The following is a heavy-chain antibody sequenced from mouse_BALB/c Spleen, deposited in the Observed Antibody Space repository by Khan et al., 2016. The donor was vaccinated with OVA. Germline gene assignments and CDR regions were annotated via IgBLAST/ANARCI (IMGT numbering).Heavy chain of an antibody. V-gene: IGHV1-80*01. CDR1: DYAFSSYW. CDR3: ARLGYWLAY. D-gene: IGHD2-14*01. J-gene: IGHJ3*01. Sequence: QVQLQQSGAELVRPGSSVKISCKASDYAFSSYWMNWVKQRPGQGLEWIGQIYPGDGNTHYNGNFKGKATLTADKSSSTAYMQLSSLTSEDSAVYFCARLGYWLAYWGQGTLVTVSA. CDR2: IYPGDGNT.